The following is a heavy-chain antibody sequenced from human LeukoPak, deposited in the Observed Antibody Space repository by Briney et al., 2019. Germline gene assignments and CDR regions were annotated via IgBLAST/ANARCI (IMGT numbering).Heavy chain of an antibody. V-gene: IGHV3-7*01. J-gene: IGHJ4*02. CDR3: VPTPRSRAFEY. D-gene: IGHD1-26*01. CDR2: IRQDGSDT. Sequence: PGGSLRLSRTASGFTFSSQWMSWVRQALGKGLEWVANIRQDGSDTQYVDSVKGRFTISRDNAKNSSYLQMNSLRAEDTAMYYCVPTPRSRAFEYWGQGPLVTVSS. CDR1: GFTFSSQW.